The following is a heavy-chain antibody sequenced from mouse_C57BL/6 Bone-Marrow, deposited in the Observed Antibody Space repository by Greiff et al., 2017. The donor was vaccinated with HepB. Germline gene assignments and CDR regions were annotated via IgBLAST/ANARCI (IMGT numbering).Heavy chain of an antibody. Sequence: EVQLQESGGGLVQPGGSMKLSCAASGFTFSDAWMDWVRQSPEKGLEWVAEIRNKANNHATYYAESVKGRFTISRYDSKSSVYLQMNSLRAEDTGIYYCTFITTVVALHWYFDVWGTGTTVTVSS. D-gene: IGHD1-1*01. V-gene: IGHV6-6*01. J-gene: IGHJ1*03. CDR2: IRNKANNHAT. CDR1: GFTFSDAW. CDR3: TFITTVVALHWYFDV.